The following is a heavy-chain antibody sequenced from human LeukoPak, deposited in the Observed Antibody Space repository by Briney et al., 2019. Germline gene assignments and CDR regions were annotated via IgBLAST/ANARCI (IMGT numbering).Heavy chain of an antibody. V-gene: IGHV5-51*01. CDR3: ARTVAAAGPDY. J-gene: IGHJ4*02. CDR2: IYPGDSDT. Sequence: LEWIGIIYPGDSDTRYSPSFQGQVTISADKSISTAYLQWSSLKASDTAMYYCARTVAAAGPDYWGQGTLVNVSS. D-gene: IGHD6-13*01.